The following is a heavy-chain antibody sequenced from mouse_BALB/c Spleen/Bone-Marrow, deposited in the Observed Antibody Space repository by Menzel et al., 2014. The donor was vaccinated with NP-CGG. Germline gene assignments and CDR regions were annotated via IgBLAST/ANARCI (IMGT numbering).Heavy chain of an antibody. CDR1: GYTFTTYT. D-gene: IGHD2-2*01. CDR2: INPSSGYT. J-gene: IGHJ4*01. V-gene: IGHV1-4*01. CDR3: AKRDIYYGYDGNAMDY. Sequence: VQRKKSGAELTRSCASGKMSCKANGYTFTTYTMHWVKQRPGQGLEWIGYINPSSGYTNYNQKFKDKATLTADKSSSTAYMQLSSLTSEDSAVYFCAKRDIYYGYDGNAMDYLGQATSATVSS.